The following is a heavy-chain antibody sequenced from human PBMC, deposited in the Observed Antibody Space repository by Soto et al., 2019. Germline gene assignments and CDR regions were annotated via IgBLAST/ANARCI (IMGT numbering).Heavy chain of an antibody. CDR3: ARIGITIVRGVHYYMDV. Sequence: EVQLVESGGGLVQPGGSLRLSCAASGFTVSSNYMSCVRQAPGKGLEWVSVIYSGGSTYYADSVKGRFTISRHNSKNTLYLQMNSLRAEDTAVYYCARIGITIVRGVHYYMDVWGKGTTVTVSS. J-gene: IGHJ6*03. CDR2: IYSGGST. CDR1: GFTVSSNY. V-gene: IGHV3-53*04. D-gene: IGHD3-10*01.